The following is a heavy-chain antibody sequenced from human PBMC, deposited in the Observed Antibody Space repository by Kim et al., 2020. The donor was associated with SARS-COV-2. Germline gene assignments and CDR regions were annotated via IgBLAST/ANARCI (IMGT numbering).Heavy chain of an antibody. J-gene: IGHJ6*02. Sequence: ASVKVSCKASGYTFTSYDINWVRQATGQGLEWMGWMNPNSGNTGYAQKFQGRVTMTRNTSISTAYMELSILRSEDTAVYYCARVRGVTDYYYYYGMDVWGQGATVAVSS. CDR2: MNPNSGNT. D-gene: IGHD2-21*02. V-gene: IGHV1-8*01. CDR1: GYTFTSYD. CDR3: ARVRGVTDYYYYYGMDV.